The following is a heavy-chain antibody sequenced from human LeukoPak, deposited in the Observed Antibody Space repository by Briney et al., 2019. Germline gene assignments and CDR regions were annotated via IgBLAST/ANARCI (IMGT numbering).Heavy chain of an antibody. Sequence: HPGGSLRLSCAASGFNFSTFGMHWVRPAPGNGLAWVAFIHYGDKNRNYADSVKGRFTIFRDNSKKTLYLQMNSLRTEDTAVYFCAKDLEERVLLHRMDVWGKGPRSPSPQ. J-gene: IGHJ6*01. CDR3: AKDLEERVLLHRMDV. CDR1: GFNFSTFG. CDR2: IHYGDKNR. V-gene: IGHV3-30*02. D-gene: IGHD3-10*01.